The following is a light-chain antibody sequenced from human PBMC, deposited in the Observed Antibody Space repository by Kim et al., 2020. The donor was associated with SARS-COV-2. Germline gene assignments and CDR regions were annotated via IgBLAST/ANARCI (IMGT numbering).Light chain of an antibody. CDR2: GAS. CDR3: QQYGDLPLT. Sequence: ETVLTQSPGTLSLSPGQRATLSCRASQSVTSSFLAWYQQKPGQAPRLLIYGASSRATGIADRFSGRGSGTDFTLTISRLQPEDFAMYYCQQYGDLPLTFGGGTKVDIK. J-gene: IGKJ4*01. CDR1: QSVTSSF. V-gene: IGKV3-20*01.